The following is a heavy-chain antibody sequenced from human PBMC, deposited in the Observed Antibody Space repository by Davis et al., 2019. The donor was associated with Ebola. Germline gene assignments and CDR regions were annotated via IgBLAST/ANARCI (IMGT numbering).Heavy chain of an antibody. J-gene: IGHJ6*04. CDR3: DV. Sequence: MPGGSLRLSCTVSGGSISSYYWSWIRQPPGKGLEWIGYIYYSGSTNYNPSLKSRVTISVDTSKNQFSLKLSSVTAADTAVYYMDVWGKGTTVTVSS. CDR2: IYYSGST. CDR1: GGSISSYY. V-gene: IGHV4-59*01.